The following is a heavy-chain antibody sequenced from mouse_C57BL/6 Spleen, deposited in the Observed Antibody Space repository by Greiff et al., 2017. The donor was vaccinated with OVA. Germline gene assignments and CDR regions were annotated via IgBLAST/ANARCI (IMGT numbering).Heavy chain of an antibody. CDR1: GYTFTDYY. J-gene: IGHJ1*03. CDR3: ASGGSSYWYFDV. Sequence: EVKLQQSGPELVKPGASVKISCKASGYTFTDYYMNWVKQSHGKSLEWIGDINPNNGGTSYNQKFKGKATLTVDKSSSTAYMELRSLTSEDSAVYYCASGGSSYWYFDVWGTGTTVTVSS. CDR2: INPNNGGT. V-gene: IGHV1-26*01. D-gene: IGHD1-1*01.